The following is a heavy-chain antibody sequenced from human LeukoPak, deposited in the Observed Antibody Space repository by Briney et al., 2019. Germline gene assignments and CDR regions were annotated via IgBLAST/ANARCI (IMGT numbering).Heavy chain of an antibody. Sequence: PGGSLRLSCAASGFTFSSYWMHWVRQAPGKGLVWVSRINSDGSSRSYADSVKGRFTISRDNAKNTLYLQMNSLRAEDMAVYYCARVTSSGWYVIDYWGQGTLVTVSS. D-gene: IGHD6-19*01. V-gene: IGHV3-74*01. CDR2: INSDGSSR. CDR3: ARVTSSGWYVIDY. J-gene: IGHJ4*02. CDR1: GFTFSSYW.